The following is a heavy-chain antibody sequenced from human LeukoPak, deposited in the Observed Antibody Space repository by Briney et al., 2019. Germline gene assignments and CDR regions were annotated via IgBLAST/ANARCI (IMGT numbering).Heavy chain of an antibody. CDR3: AKDIERFWNNYFDY. D-gene: IGHD1/OR15-1a*01. V-gene: IGHV3-23*01. J-gene: IGHJ4*02. CDR2: ISGSGGST. Sequence: GGSLRLSCAASGFTFSSYAMSWVRQAPGKGLEWVSAISGSGGSTYYADSVKGRFTISRDNSKNTLYLQMDSLRAEDTAVYYCAKDIERFWNNYFDYWGQGTLVTVSS. CDR1: GFTFSSYA.